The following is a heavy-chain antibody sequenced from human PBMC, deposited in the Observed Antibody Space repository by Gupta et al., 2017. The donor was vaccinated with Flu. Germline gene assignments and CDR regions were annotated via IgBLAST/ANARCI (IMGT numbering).Heavy chain of an antibody. D-gene: IGHD6-19*01. J-gene: IGHJ4*02. CDR2: IYYSGST. V-gene: IGHV4-39*01. CDR3: ARRGRAVAGYYFDY. Sequence: QLQLQESGPGLVKPSETLSLTCTVSGGSISSSSYYWGWIRQPPGKGLEWIGSIYYSGSTYYNPSLKSRVTISVDTSKNQFSLKLSSVTAADTAVYYCARRGRAVAGYYFDYWGQGTLVTVSS. CDR1: GGSISSSSYY.